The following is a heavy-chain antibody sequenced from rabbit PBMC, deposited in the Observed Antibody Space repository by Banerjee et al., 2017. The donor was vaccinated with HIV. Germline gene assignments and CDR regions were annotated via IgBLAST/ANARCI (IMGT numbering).Heavy chain of an antibody. Sequence: QSLEESGGDLVKPGASLTLTCTASRFTLSSYWMCWVRQAPGKGLEWIACIDGGVSGSTYYANWAKGRFTISKTSSTTVTLQMTSLTAADTATYFCARDASSSGYPYYFNLWGPGTLVTVS. CDR3: ARDASSSGYPYYFNL. V-gene: IGHV1S40*01. D-gene: IGHD1-1*01. CDR1: RFTLSSYW. CDR2: IDGGVSGST. J-gene: IGHJ4*01.